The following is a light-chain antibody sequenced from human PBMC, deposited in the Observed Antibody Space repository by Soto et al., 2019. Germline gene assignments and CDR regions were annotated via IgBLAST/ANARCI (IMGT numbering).Light chain of an antibody. CDR3: ASYTSISSLGV. CDR1: AGDIGRCKS. Sequence: QSALAKPACVSVSPGHSITISFPETAGDIGRCKSVFWYYQRPGNGPKLIIFVVTTRHTGVSDRFPSSKSGTTASVTIVCLQAEDEADYYCASYTSISSLGVFGTGTKVTVL. V-gene: IGLV2-14*03. CDR2: VVT. J-gene: IGLJ1*01.